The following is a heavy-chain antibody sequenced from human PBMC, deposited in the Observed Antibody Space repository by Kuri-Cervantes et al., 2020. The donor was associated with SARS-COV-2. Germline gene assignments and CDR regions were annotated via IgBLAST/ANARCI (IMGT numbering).Heavy chain of an antibody. CDR1: GESFSGYY. D-gene: IGHD2-15*01. CDR3: ARDGCGGSCYGYYYMDV. J-gene: IGHJ6*03. Sequence: SETLSLTCAFYGESFSGYYWNWIRQSPGKGLEWIGEVNHRGSTNYNPSLKSRVTISVDTSKNQFSLKLSSVTAADTAVYYCARDGCGGSCYGYYYMDVWGKGTTVTVSS. V-gene: IGHV4-34*01. CDR2: VNHRGST.